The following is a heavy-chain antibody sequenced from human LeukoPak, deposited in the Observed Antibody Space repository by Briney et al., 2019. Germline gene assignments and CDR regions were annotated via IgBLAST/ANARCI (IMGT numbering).Heavy chain of an antibody. V-gene: IGHV1-69*01. CDR2: IIPVFGTA. CDR1: GGTFSSYA. D-gene: IGHD1-26*01. CDR3: ARAPLGATQAFDI. J-gene: IGHJ3*02. Sequence: SVKVSCKASGGTFSSYAISWVRQAPGQGLEWMGGIIPVFGTANYAQKFQGRVTITADESTNTAYMELSSLRSEDTAVYYCARAPLGATQAFDIWGQGTMVTVSS.